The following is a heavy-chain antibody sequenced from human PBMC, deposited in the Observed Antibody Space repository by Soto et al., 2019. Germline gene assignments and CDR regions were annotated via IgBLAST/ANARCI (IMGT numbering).Heavy chain of an antibody. CDR2: IYSGGST. J-gene: IGHJ6*02. Sequence: GGSLRLSCAASGFTVSSNYMSWVRQAPGKGLEWVSVIYSGGSTYYADSVKGRFTISRDNSKNTLYLQMNSLRAEDTAAYYCARRSVAAASIYYYYGMDVWGQGTTVTVSS. D-gene: IGHD6-13*01. CDR3: ARRSVAAASIYYYYGMDV. V-gene: IGHV3-53*01. CDR1: GFTVSSNY.